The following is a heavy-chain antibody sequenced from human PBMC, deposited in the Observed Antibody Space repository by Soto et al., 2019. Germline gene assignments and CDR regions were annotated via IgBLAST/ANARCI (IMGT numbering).Heavy chain of an antibody. J-gene: IGHJ4*02. CDR3: ARLGLEPRYYFDY. CDR1: GGTFSSYA. V-gene: IGHV1-69*13. Sequence: SVKVSCKASGGTFSSYAISWVRQAPGQGLEWMGGIIPIFGTANYAQKFQGRVTITADESTSTAYMELSSLRSEDTAVYYCARLGLEPRYYFDYWGQGTLVTVAS. CDR2: IIPIFGTA. D-gene: IGHD1-1*01.